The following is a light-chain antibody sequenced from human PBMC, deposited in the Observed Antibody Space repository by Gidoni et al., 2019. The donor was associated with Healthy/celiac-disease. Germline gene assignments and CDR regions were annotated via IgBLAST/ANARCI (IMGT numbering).Light chain of an antibody. CDR3: QQSYSTPPFT. J-gene: IGKJ3*01. Sequence: LQTTQSPSSLSASVGDRVTITCRASQSISSYLNWYQQKPGKAPKLLIYAASSLQSGVPSRFSGSGSGTDFTLTISSLQPEDFATYYCQQSYSTPPFTFGQGTKVDIK. CDR2: AAS. CDR1: QSISSY. V-gene: IGKV1-39*01.